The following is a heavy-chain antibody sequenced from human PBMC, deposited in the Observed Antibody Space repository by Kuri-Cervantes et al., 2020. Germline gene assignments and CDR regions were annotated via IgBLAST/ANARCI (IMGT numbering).Heavy chain of an antibody. Sequence: SETLSLTCTVSGGSISSSSYYWGWIRQPPGKGLEWIGSIYYSGSTYYNPSLKSRVTISVDKSKNQFSLKLSSVTAADTAVYYCARGPGAPSGIAARPKYFNYWGQGTLVTVSS. CDR2: IYYSGST. CDR3: ARGPGAPSGIAARPKYFNY. V-gene: IGHV4-39*07. J-gene: IGHJ4*02. D-gene: IGHD6-6*01. CDR1: GGSISSSSYY.